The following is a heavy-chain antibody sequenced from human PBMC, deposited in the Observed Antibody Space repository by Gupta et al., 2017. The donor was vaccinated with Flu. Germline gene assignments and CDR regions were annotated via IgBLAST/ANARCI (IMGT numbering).Heavy chain of an antibody. Sequence: QVQLQESGPGLVKPSETLSLPCTVSGGSISSYYWSWIRQPPGKGLEWIGYIYNSGSADYNPSLQSRVTISVDTSKNQFSLKLSSVTAADTAVYYCARGGVYNSGWYLYLPYWGQGTLVTVSS. D-gene: IGHD6-19*01. CDR3: ARGGVYNSGWYLYLPY. J-gene: IGHJ4*02. CDR2: IYNSGSA. CDR1: GGSISSYY. V-gene: IGHV4-59*01.